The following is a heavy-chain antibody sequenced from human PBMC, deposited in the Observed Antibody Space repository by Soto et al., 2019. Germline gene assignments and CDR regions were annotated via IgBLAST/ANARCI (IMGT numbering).Heavy chain of an antibody. CDR2: ISGSGDST. CDR3: ASRNYYDSSGYYYWYYFDF. J-gene: IGHJ4*02. D-gene: IGHD3-22*01. Sequence: GGSLRLSCAASGFTFNNYAMSWVPQAPGKGLDWVSAISGSGDSTYYAESVKGRFTISRDNSKNTLYLQMNSLGAEDTAVYYCASRNYYDSSGYYYWYYFDFWGQGTLVTVSS. V-gene: IGHV3-23*01. CDR1: GFTFNNYA.